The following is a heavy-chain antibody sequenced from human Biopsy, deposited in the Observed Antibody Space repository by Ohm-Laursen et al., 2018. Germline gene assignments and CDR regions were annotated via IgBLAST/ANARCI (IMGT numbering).Heavy chain of an antibody. J-gene: IGHJ6*02. CDR1: GYTFTTYY. V-gene: IGHV1-46*01. CDR2: INPSGGST. Sequence: ASVKVSCKASGYTFTTYYTHWVRHAPGRGLEWVGIINPSGGSTTYAQKFQGRVTMTRDTSTSTVYMELSSLRSEDTAVYYCAVPYYYNYGLDVWGRGTTVTVSS. CDR3: AVPYYYNYGLDV.